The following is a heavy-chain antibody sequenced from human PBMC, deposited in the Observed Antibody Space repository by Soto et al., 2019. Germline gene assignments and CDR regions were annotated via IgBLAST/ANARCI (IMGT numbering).Heavy chain of an antibody. CDR1: GFTFGDYA. V-gene: IGHV3-23*02. CDR2: ISGAGGDT. D-gene: IGHD2-21*01. J-gene: IGHJ4*02. Sequence: EAQLLESGGTLVRPGGSLRLSCEASGFTFGDYAMSWVRQAPGKGLEWVSGISGAGGDTYYRDSVQGRFTVSRDNSKKTLFLQMTDLRAEDTALYYCAKDRKKTLIVVHPPFDLWGRGTQVTVSS. CDR3: AKDRKKTLIVVHPPFDL.